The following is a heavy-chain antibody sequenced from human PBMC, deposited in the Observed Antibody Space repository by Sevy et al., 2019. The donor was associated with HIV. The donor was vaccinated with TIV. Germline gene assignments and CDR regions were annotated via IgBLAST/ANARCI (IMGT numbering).Heavy chain of an antibody. V-gene: IGHV3-7*01. CDR3: ASDYS. Sequence: GGSLRLSCAASGFIFSSHWMTWVRQAPGKGLEGVANIKQDGSEKYYVASVKGRFTISRDNAKNSLSLQMNSLRVEDTAMYYCASDYSWGQGTLVTVSS. CDR2: IKQDGSEK. J-gene: IGHJ4*02. CDR1: GFIFSSHW.